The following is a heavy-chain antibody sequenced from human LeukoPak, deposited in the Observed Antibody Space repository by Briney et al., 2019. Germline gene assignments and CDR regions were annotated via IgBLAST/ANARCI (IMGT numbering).Heavy chain of an antibody. V-gene: IGHV3-23*01. CDR2: ISDSGANT. J-gene: IGHJ3*02. CDR3: AKSNGYGLVDI. D-gene: IGHD3-10*01. Sequence: GGSLRLSCAASGFTFSSYSMSWVRQAPGKGLEWVSIISDSGANTYYADSVRGRFTISRDNSKNTLYLQMNSLRAEDTAVYYCAKSNGYGLVDIWGQGTMVTVSS. CDR1: GFTFSSYS.